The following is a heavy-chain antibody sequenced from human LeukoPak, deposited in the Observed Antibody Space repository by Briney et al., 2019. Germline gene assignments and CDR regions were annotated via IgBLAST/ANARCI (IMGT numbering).Heavy chain of an antibody. CDR2: IRGDGSLK. J-gene: IGHJ3*01. CDR1: GFTFSNYW. Sequence: GGSLRLSCAASGFTFSNYWMIWVRQAPGKGLEWVANIRGDGSLKYYVDSVKGRFTISRGNAKNSLYLQMNSLRAEDMAIYYCARDSRGFSSVYYDAFDFWGQGTVVTVSS. CDR3: ARDSRGFSSVYYDAFDF. V-gene: IGHV3-7*01. D-gene: IGHD5/OR15-5a*01.